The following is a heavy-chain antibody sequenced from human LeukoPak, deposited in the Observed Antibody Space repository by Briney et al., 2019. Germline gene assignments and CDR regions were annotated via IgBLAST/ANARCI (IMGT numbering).Heavy chain of an antibody. CDR2: IDYSGST. Sequence: SETLSLTCTVSGGSISSSSYYWGWIRQPPGKGLEWIVSIDYSGSTYYNPSLKSRVTISVDTYNNQFSLKLSSVTAADTAVYYCARGLARFPYYFDYWGQGTLVTVSS. J-gene: IGHJ4*02. CDR1: GGSISSSSYY. V-gene: IGHV4-39*07. CDR3: ARGLARFPYYFDY. D-gene: IGHD6-6*01.